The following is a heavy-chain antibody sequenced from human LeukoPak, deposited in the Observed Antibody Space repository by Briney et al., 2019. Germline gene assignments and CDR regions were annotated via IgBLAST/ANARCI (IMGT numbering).Heavy chain of an antibody. V-gene: IGHV6-1*01. J-gene: IGHJ5*02. Sequence: SQTLSLTYAISGDSVSSKRAAWNWIRQSPSRGLEWLGRTYYRSKWYNHYAVSVKSRITVNPDTSKNQFSLQLNSVTPEDTAVYYCVRDHCTGGNCYANWFDPWGQGTLVTVSS. D-gene: IGHD2-15*01. CDR2: TYYRSKWYN. CDR1: GDSVSSKRAA. CDR3: VRDHCTGGNCYANWFDP.